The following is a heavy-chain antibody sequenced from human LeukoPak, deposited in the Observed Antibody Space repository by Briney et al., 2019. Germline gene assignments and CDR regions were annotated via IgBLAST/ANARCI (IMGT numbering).Heavy chain of an antibody. CDR2: TKNRGESHIT. Sequence: GGSLRLSCVASGSFGDHYTDWVRQAPGKGLEWIGRTKNRGESHITQYAASVNGRFTASRDDSKNSLYLQMNNLKTEDTAVYYCARDTDTAMDVWGQGTTVTVSS. CDR3: ARDTDTAMDV. J-gene: IGHJ6*02. CDR1: GSFGDHY. V-gene: IGHV3-72*01.